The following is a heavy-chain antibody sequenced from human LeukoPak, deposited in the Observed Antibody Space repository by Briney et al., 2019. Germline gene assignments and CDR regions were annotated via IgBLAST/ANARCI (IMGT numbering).Heavy chain of an antibody. D-gene: IGHD1-26*01. V-gene: IGHV4-38-2*02. J-gene: IGHJ4*02. CDR2: ISHSEST. CDR3: EREGDVVGASIAS. CDR1: GYSVSSGYY. Sequence: SETLSLTCIVSGYSVSSGYYWGWVRQPPGKGLEWIGSISHSESTYYNPSLKSRVTISLDKSKNQFSLRLRSVSAADTAVYYCEREGDVVGASIASWGPGTLVTVPS.